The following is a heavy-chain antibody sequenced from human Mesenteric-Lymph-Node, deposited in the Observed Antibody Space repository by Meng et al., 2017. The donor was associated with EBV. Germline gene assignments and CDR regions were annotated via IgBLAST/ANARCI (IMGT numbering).Heavy chain of an antibody. D-gene: IGHD4-17*01. V-gene: IGHV4-30-2*06. CDR1: GGSVNSGGYS. Sequence: QLQLQASGSGLVKPSHTLSLTCTVSGGSVNSGGYSWGWIRQSPEKGLEWIGYVHHSGLTYYNPSLETRVIISLERSKNQFSQKLTSVTAADTAVYYCAGGDYVNQFNYWGQGTLVTVSS. J-gene: IGHJ4*02. CDR3: AGGDYVNQFNY. CDR2: VHHSGLT.